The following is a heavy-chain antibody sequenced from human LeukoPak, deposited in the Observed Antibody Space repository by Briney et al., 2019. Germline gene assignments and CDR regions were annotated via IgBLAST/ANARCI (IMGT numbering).Heavy chain of an antibody. J-gene: IGHJ4*02. V-gene: IGHV4-34*01. Sequence: TSETLSLTCAVYGGSFSGYYWSWIRQPPGKGLEWIGEINHSGSTNYNPSLKSRDTISVDTSKNQFSLKLSSVTAADTAVYYCASLGFCSSTSCHDPYFDYWGQGTLVTVSS. CDR2: INHSGST. CDR1: GGSFSGYY. D-gene: IGHD2-2*01. CDR3: ASLGFCSSTSCHDPYFDY.